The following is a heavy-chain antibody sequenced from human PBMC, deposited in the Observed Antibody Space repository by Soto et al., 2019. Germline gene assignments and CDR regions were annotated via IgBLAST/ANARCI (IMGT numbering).Heavy chain of an antibody. Sequence: SETLSLTCTVSGGSISSRSSYWGWIRQPPGKGLEWIGSINYSGSTYYNPSLKSRITISVDTSKNQFSLKLSSVTSADTAVYFCAKTGFWSDYRVADYWGQGTLVTVSS. V-gene: IGHV4-39*01. D-gene: IGHD3-3*01. CDR1: GGSISSRSSY. J-gene: IGHJ4*02. CDR3: AKTGFWSDYRVADY. CDR2: INYSGST.